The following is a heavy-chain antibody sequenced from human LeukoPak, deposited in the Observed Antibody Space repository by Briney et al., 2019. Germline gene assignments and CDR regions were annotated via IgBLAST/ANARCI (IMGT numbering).Heavy chain of an antibody. CDR1: GGSITSGDYY. J-gene: IGHJ4*02. CDR3: ARDGGGDRPLHY. D-gene: IGHD3-16*01. V-gene: IGHV4-61*10. CDR2: IYYSGST. Sequence: SQTLSLTCSVSGGSITSGDYYWSWIRQPAGKGLEWIGYIYYSGSTNYNPSLKSRVTISVDTSKNQFSLKLSSVTAADTAVYYCARDGGGDRPLHYWGQGTLVTVSS.